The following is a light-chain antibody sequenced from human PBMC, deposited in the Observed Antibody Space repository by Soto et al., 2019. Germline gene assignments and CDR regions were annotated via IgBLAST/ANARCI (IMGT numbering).Light chain of an antibody. CDR2: GAS. CDR3: QQYGSSPRT. Sequence: EIVLTQFPDTLSLSPGERATLSCRASQSVSSSSLAWYQQKRGQAPKLLIHGASSRATGIPDRFSGSGSGTDFTLTISRLEPEDFAVYYCQQYGSSPRTFGQGTKVEV. J-gene: IGKJ1*01. CDR1: QSVSSSS. V-gene: IGKV3-20*01.